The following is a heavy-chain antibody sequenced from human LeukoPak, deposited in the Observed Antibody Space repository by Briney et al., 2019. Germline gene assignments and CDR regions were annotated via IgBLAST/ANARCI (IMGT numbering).Heavy chain of an antibody. J-gene: IGHJ4*02. Sequence: GGSLRLSCAASGFTFSSYSMNWVRQGPGKGLEWVSSISSSSSYIYYADSVKGRFTISRDNAKNSLYLQMNSLRDEDTAVYYCAREPYDSSGYYHYYFDYWGQGTLVTVSS. CDR2: ISSSSSYI. CDR1: GFTFSSYS. D-gene: IGHD3-22*01. V-gene: IGHV3-21*01. CDR3: AREPYDSSGYYHYYFDY.